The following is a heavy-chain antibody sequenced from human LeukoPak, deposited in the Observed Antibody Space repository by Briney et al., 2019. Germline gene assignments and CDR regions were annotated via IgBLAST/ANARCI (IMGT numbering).Heavy chain of an antibody. CDR2: ISHDGNSK. V-gene: IGHV3-33*01. J-gene: IGHJ4*02. CDR3: AREGIGNSPYYIDF. D-gene: IGHD4-23*01. Sequence: GGSLRHSCAASGFTLSNYGMHWVRQAPGKGLEWLAVISHDGNSKYYAGSVKGRFTISKDDSWNTLYLQMDSLRAEDTAMYYCAREGIGNSPYYIDFWGQGTLVTVSS. CDR1: GFTLSNYG.